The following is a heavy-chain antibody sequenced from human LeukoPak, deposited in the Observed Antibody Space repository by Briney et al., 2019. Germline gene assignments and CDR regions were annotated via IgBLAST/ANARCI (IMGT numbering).Heavy chain of an antibody. Sequence: GGSLRLSCEASGFTFSSYAMSWVRQAPGKGLEWVSAISGSGGSTYYADSVKGRFTISRDNSKNTLYLQMNSLRAEDTAVYYCARGGSYASFGFDYWGQGTLVTVSS. V-gene: IGHV3-23*01. J-gene: IGHJ4*02. D-gene: IGHD1-26*01. CDR1: GFTFSSYA. CDR2: ISGSGGST. CDR3: ARGGSYASFGFDY.